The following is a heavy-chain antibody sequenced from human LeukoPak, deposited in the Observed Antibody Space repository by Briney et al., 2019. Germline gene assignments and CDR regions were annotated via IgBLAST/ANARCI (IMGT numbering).Heavy chain of an antibody. V-gene: IGHV4-59*08. CDR2: IYYSGST. D-gene: IGHD2-2*01. CDR3: ARSDCSSTSCYPPFFDY. Sequence: SETLSLTCTVSGGSISSYYWSWIRQPPGKGLEWIGYIYYSGSTNYNPSLKSRVTISVDTSKIQFSLKLSSVTAADTAVYYCARSDCSSTSCYPPFFDYWGQGTLVTVSS. CDR1: GGSISSYY. J-gene: IGHJ4*02.